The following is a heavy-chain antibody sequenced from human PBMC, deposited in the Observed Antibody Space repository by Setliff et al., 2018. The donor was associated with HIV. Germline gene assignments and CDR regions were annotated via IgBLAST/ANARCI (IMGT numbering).Heavy chain of an antibody. CDR3: ARGGRYYSESSGYAVPGDYYGMDV. D-gene: IGHD3-22*01. Sequence: GGSLSHSCAASGFTFSSYAMHWVRQAPGKGLEYVSVINNKGYSTDFADSVKGRFSISRDNSQNMLNLQLGSLSADDMAVYRCARGGRYYSESSGYAVPGDYYGMDVWGQGTMVTVSS. J-gene: IGHJ6*02. CDR2: INNKGYST. V-gene: IGHV3-64*02. CDR1: GFTFSSYA.